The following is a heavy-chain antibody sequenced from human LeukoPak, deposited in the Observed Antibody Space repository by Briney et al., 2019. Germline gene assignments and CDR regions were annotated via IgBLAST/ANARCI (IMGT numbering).Heavy chain of an antibody. V-gene: IGHV3-23*01. CDR1: GFTFSSYA. D-gene: IGHD3-22*01. J-gene: IGHJ4*02. CDR3: AKDVRYDSSGYWVY. Sequence: GGSLRLSCAASGFTFSSYAMSWVRQAPGKGLEWVSAISGSGGSTYYADSVKGQFTISRDNSKNTLYLQMNSLRAEDTAAYYCAKDVRYDSSGYWVYWGQGTLVTVSS. CDR2: ISGSGGST.